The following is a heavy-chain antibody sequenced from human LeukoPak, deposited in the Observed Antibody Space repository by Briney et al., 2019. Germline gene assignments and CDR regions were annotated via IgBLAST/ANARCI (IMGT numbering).Heavy chain of an antibody. Sequence: SETLSLTCTVSGGSISSYYWSWIRQPPGKGLEWIGYIYYSGSTNYNPSLKSRVTISVDTSKNQFSLKLSSVTAADTAVYYCARGGRDAAMVLDYWGQGTLVTVSS. D-gene: IGHD5-18*01. CDR1: GGSISSYY. V-gene: IGHV4-59*01. CDR2: IYYSGST. J-gene: IGHJ4*02. CDR3: ARGGRDAAMVLDY.